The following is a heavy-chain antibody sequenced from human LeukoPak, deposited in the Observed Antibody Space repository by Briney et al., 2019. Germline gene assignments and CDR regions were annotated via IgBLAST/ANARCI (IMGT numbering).Heavy chain of an antibody. J-gene: IGHJ4*02. D-gene: IGHD1-26*01. CDR2: ISGSGGST. CDR1: GFTFSSYS. CDR3: AKDRRCSGSYCIDY. Sequence: GGSLRLSCAASGFTFSSYSMNWVRQAPGKGLEWVSAISGSGGSTYYADSVKGRFTISRDNSKNTLYLQMNSLRAEDTAVYYCAKDRRCSGSYCIDYWGQGTLVTVSS. V-gene: IGHV3-23*01.